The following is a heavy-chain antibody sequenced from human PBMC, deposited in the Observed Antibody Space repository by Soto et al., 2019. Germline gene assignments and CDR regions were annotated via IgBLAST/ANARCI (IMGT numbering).Heavy chain of an antibody. D-gene: IGHD3-3*02. CDR1: GGSIISSNW. V-gene: IGHV4-4*02. J-gene: IGHJ3*02. Sequence: SETLSLTCAVSGGSIISSNWWSWVRQPPGKGLEWIGEIYHSGSTNYNPSLKSRVTISVDKSENQFSLKLSSVTAADTAVYYCARVLGDDAFDIWGQGTMVT. CDR3: ARVLGDDAFDI. CDR2: IYHSGST.